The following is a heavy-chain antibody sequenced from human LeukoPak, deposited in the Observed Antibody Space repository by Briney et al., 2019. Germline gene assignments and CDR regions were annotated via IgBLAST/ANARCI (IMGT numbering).Heavy chain of an antibody. CDR2: IYYSGST. CDR3: ASIAAPGIVAFTDNWFDP. Sequence: SETLSLTCTVSGGSISSYNYYWGWIRQPPGKGLEWIGSIYYSGSTNYNPSLKSRVTISVDTSKNQFSLMLSSVTAADTAVYYCASIAAPGIVAFTDNWFDPWGQGTLVAVSS. D-gene: IGHD6-13*01. CDR1: GGSISSYNYY. J-gene: IGHJ5*02. V-gene: IGHV4-39*01.